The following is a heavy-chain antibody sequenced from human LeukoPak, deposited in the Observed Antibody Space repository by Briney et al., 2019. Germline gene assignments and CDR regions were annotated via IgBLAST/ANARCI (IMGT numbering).Heavy chain of an antibody. CDR1: GGSFSGYY. D-gene: IGHD6-19*01. J-gene: IGHJ5*02. V-gene: IGHV4-34*01. CDR3: ARRGWGYSSGWKRGNWFDP. Sequence: SETLSLTCAVYGGSFSGYYWSWIRQPPGKGLEWIGEINHSGSTNYNPSLKSRVTISVDTSKNQFSLKLSSVAAADTAVYYCARRGWGYSSGWKRGNWFDPWGQGTLVTVSS. CDR2: INHSGST.